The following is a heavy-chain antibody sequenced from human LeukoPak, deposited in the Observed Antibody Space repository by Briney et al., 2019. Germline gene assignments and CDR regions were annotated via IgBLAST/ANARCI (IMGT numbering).Heavy chain of an antibody. CDR3: ARQYSGYDWGYYYYYMDV. D-gene: IGHD5-12*01. CDR1: GFTFSNAW. CDR2: INHSGST. V-gene: IGHV4-34*01. J-gene: IGHJ6*03. Sequence: PGGSLRLSCAASGFTFSNAWMSWIRQPPGKGLEWIGEINHSGSTNYNPSLKSRVTISVDTSKNQFSLKLSSVTAADTAVYYCARQYSGYDWGYYYYYMDVWGKGTTVTISS.